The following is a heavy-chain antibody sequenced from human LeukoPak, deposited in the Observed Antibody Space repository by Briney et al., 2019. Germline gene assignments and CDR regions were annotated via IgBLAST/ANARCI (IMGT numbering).Heavy chain of an antibody. D-gene: IGHD6-13*01. Sequence: SETLSLTCAVYGGSFSGYYWSWIRQPPGKGLEWIGEINHMMDTNYNPSLKSRVTISVDTSKNQFSLKLSSVTAADTAVYYCARVTGERNRRIAAAGTGRWFDPWGQGTLVTVSS. CDR1: GGSFSGYY. V-gene: IGHV4-34*01. CDR3: ARVTGERNRRIAAAGTGRWFDP. CDR2: INHMMDT. J-gene: IGHJ5*02.